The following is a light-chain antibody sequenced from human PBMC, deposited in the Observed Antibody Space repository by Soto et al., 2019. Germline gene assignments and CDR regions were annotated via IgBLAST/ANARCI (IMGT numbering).Light chain of an antibody. CDR1: QSVDSSY. J-gene: IGKJ2*01. CDR3: QQYGTSPRS. Sequence: ENVLTQSPGTLSLSPGERATLSCRASQSVDSSYLAWYQQKPGQAPRLLIHGASSRATGIPDRFSGSGSGTDFTLTISRLEPEDFAVYYCQQYGTSPRSFGQGTKLQI. CDR2: GAS. V-gene: IGKV3-20*01.